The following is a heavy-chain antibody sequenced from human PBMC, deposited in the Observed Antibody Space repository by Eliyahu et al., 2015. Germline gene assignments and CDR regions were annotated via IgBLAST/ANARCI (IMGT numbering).Heavy chain of an antibody. CDR1: GYTFLSYD. D-gene: IGHD5-24*01. Sequence: QLVQSGAEVQKPGASVKVSCKASGYTFLSYDISWVRQAPGQGLEGMGWINPYSGKTDSAQNLQGRVTMTTDTSTNTVYMELRSLRSDDTAVYYCTRVYRVGAFDVWGQGTMVTVSS. CDR2: INPYSGKT. J-gene: IGHJ3*01. V-gene: IGHV1-18*04. CDR3: TRVYRVGAFDV.